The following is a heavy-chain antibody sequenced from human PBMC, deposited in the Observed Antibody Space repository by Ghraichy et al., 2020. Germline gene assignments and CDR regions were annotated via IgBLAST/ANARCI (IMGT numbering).Heavy chain of an antibody. Sequence: GGSLRLSCAASGFTFSSYAMSWVRQAPGKGLEWVSAISGSGGSTYYADSVKGRFTISRDNSKNTLYLQMNSLRAEDTAVYYCAKTIEVVPAAIGYYYMDVWCKGTTVTVSS. J-gene: IGHJ6*03. V-gene: IGHV3-23*01. D-gene: IGHD2-2*02. CDR2: ISGSGGST. CDR3: AKTIEVVPAAIGYYYMDV. CDR1: GFTFSSYA.